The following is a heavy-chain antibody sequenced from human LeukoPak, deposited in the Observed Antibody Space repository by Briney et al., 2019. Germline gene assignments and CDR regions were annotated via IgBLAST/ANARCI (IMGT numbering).Heavy chain of an antibody. J-gene: IGHJ6*04. CDR3: ATVVVVPAAIPKVDYYGMNV. Sequence: ASVKVSCKVSGYTLTELSMHWVRQAPGKGLEWMGGFDPEDGETIYAQKFQGRVTMTEDTSTDTAYMELSSLRSEDTAAYYCATVVVVPAAIPKVDYYGMNVWGKGTTVTVSS. D-gene: IGHD2-2*01. CDR2: FDPEDGET. V-gene: IGHV1-24*01. CDR1: GYTLTELS.